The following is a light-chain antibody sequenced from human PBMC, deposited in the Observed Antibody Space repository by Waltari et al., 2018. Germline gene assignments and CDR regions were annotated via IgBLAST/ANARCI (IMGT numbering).Light chain of an antibody. CDR2: GAA. CDR1: QSVGSKY. J-gene: IGKJ3*01. V-gene: IGKV3-20*01. Sequence: EIGLMQFTGTLSLSPGERAALSCRASQSVGSKYLAWYQQQPGQAPRLHIYGAASRATGIPHRFSSSGSGTVFTLTINRLEPEDFAVYYCQHSADSPLFTFGPGTKVDIK. CDR3: QHSADSPLFT.